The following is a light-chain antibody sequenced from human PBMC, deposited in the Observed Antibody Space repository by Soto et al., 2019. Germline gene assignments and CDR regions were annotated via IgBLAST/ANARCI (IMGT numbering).Light chain of an antibody. CDR3: QQYGSSPPRT. CDR2: GAS. J-gene: IGKJ1*01. CDR1: QSVSSCY. V-gene: IGKV3-20*01. Sequence: EIVLTQSPGTLSLSPGERATLSCRASQSVSSCYLAWYQQKPGQAPRLLIYGASSRATGIPDRFSGSGSGTDFTLTISRLEPEDFEVYYCQQYGSSPPRTFGQGTKVEIK.